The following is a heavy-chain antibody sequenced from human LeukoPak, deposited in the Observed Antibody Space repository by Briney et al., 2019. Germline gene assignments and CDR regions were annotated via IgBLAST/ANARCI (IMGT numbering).Heavy chain of an antibody. CDR1: GFTFSSYD. CDR3: ARGGSSYYMDV. V-gene: IGHV3-13*01. CDR2: IGTAGDT. J-gene: IGHJ6*03. D-gene: IGHD6-13*01. Sequence: GGSLRLSCAASGFTFSSYDMHWARQATGKGLEWVSAIGTAGDTYYPGSVKGRFTVSREDAKNSLYLQMNSLRAGDTAMYYCARGGSSYYMDVWGKGTTVTVSS.